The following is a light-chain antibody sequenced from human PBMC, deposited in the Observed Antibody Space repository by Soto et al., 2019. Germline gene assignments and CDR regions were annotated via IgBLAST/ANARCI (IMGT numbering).Light chain of an antibody. V-gene: IGKV3-15*01. J-gene: IGKJ3*01. CDR1: QRVSST. CDR2: DAS. CDR3: QQYNTWPLT. Sequence: EAVMTQSPATLSVSPGESPTLSCRASQRVSSTLAWYQQKPGQAPRLLIYDASTRATGIPARFSGSGSGTEFTLTISSLQSEDFAVYYCQQYNTWPLTFGPGTKVDIK.